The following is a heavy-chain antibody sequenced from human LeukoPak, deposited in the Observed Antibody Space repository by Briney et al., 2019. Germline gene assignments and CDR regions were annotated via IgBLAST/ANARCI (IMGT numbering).Heavy chain of an antibody. CDR2: INPSGGST. CDR1: GYTFTSYY. V-gene: IGHV1-46*01. CDR3: ARGESLKYYYDSSDPEFDY. J-gene: IGHJ4*02. D-gene: IGHD3-22*01. Sequence: GASAKVSCKASGYTFTSYYMHWVRQAPGQGLEWMGIINPSGGSTSYAQKFQGRVTMTRDTSTSTVYMELSSLRSGDTAVYYCARGESLKYYYDSSDPEFDYWGQGTLVTVSS.